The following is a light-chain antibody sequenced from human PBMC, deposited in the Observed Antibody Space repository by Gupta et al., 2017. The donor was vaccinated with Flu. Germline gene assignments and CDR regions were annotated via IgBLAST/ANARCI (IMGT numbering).Light chain of an antibody. V-gene: IGLV2-14*01. CDR3: NSYTSSTTLL. CDR2: EVS. Sequence: QSALTQPASVSGSPGQSITISCTGTSSDVGGYNYVSWYQQHPGKAPKLMIYEVSNRPSGVSNRFSGSKSGNTASLTISGLQAQDEADDYCNSYTSSTTLLFGGGTKLTVL. CDR1: SSDVGGYNY. J-gene: IGLJ2*01.